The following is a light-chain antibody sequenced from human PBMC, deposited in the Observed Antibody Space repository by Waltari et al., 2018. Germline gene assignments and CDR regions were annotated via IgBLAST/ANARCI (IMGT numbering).Light chain of an antibody. V-gene: IGKV1-39*01. J-gene: IGKJ1*01. Sequence: DIQMTQSPSSLSASVGDRVPITCRASQSISSYLNWYQQKPGKAPKLLIYAASRLQSGVPSRFSGSGSGTDFTLTISSLQPEDFATYYCQQSYSSPWTFGQGTKVEIK. CDR1: QSISSY. CDR2: AAS. CDR3: QQSYSSPWT.